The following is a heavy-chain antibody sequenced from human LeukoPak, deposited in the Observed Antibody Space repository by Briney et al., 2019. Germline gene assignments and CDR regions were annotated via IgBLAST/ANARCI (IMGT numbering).Heavy chain of an antibody. CDR2: IQEDGSEK. Sequence: GGSLRLSCAAPGFTFSSYWMSWVRQAPGKGLEWVASIQEDGSEKYYVDSVKGRFTISRDNAKNSLYLHMNSLRAEDTAVYYCARDTYRFYVYWGQGTLVTVSS. V-gene: IGHV3-7*01. J-gene: IGHJ4*02. CDR3: ARDTYRFYVY. CDR1: GFTFSSYW. D-gene: IGHD3-10*02.